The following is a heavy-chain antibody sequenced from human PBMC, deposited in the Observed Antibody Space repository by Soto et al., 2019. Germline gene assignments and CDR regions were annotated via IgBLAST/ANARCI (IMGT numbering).Heavy chain of an antibody. J-gene: IGHJ5*02. CDR2: INHSGST. CDR1: GGSFSAYY. CDR3: ARTRGAVAGPVLDP. V-gene: IGHV4-34*01. Sequence: QVQLQQWGAGLLKPSETLSLTCAVYGGSFSAYYWSWIRQPPGKGLEWIGEINHSGSTNYNPSLKNRVTISVDPSKNQCFLKLSSVTAADTAVYYCARTRGAVAGPVLDPWGQGTLVTVSS. D-gene: IGHD6-19*01.